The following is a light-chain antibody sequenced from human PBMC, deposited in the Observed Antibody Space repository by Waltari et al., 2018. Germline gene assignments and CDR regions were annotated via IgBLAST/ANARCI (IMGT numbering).Light chain of an antibody. CDR3: SAWDSSLSGYV. Sequence: QAGLTQPPSVSKDLRQTATLSCTGNSNNIGNQGAAWLQHHQGHPPKLLSYMNNNRRSGISERFSAYRSGNTAFLTITGLQPEDEADYYCSAWDSSLSGYVFGTGTRVTVL. CDR1: SNNIGNQG. V-gene: IGLV10-54*04. J-gene: IGLJ1*01. CDR2: MNN.